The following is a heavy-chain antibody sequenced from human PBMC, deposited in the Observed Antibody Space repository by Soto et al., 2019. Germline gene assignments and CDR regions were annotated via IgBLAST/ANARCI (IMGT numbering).Heavy chain of an antibody. Sequence: SETLSLTCAVYDGSLSGYYWSWIRQPPGKGLEWIGEINHSGSTNYNPSLKSRVTISLDTSKNQFSLRLSSVTAADTAVYYCARGPLGDDDYWGQGTLVTVSS. CDR1: DGSLSGYY. V-gene: IGHV4-34*01. CDR3: ARGPLGDDDY. D-gene: IGHD3-10*01. CDR2: INHSGST. J-gene: IGHJ4*02.